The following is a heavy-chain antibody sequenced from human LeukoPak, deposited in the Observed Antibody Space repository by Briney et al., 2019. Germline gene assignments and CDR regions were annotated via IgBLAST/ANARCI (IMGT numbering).Heavy chain of an antibody. CDR2: IYSGGST. D-gene: IGHD3-10*01. CDR3: ARDSASAGSGSRVPFDP. Sequence: SGGSLRLSCAASGFTVSSNYMSWVRQAPGKGLEWVSVIYSGGSTYYADSVKGRFTISRDNSKNTLYLQMNSLRAEDTAVYYCARDSASAGSGSRVPFDPWGQGTLVTVSS. V-gene: IGHV3-53*01. CDR1: GFTVSSNY. J-gene: IGHJ5*02.